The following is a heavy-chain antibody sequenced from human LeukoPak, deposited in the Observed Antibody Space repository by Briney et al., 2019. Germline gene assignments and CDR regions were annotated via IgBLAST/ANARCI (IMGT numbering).Heavy chain of an antibody. V-gene: IGHV4-59*01. J-gene: IGHJ4*02. CDR1: GDSISLYY. Sequence: ASETLSLTCTVSGDSISLYYWSWVRQPPGKGLEWIGYIYYTGSTKSNPSLKSRVTISVDTSKKQFSLNLSSVTAAATAVYYCALAGCFSTTWHFDYWGQGILVTVSS. CDR2: IYYTGST. CDR3: ALAGCFSTTWHFDY. D-gene: IGHD3-3*02.